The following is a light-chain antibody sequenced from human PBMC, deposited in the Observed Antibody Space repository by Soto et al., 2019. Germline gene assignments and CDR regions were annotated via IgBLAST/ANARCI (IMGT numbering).Light chain of an antibody. Sequence: AIQMTQSPSSLSAAVGDRVTITCRASQDIRNELGWYQQKPGKAPNLLIYAASSLHTGVPSRFSGSGSGSYFTLTINGLQPDDFATYYCLKDFNYPRTFGRGTKVEVK. V-gene: IGKV1-6*02. CDR1: QDIRNE. J-gene: IGKJ1*01. CDR2: AAS. CDR3: LKDFNYPRT.